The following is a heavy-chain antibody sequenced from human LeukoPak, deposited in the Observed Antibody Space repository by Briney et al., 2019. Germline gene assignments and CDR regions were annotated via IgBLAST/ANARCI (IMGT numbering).Heavy chain of an antibody. Sequence: PSKTLSLTCTVSGASISDYYWSWIRQSAGKGLEWIGRISTTGSTYYNPSFQSRVTMSADPSKTLFFLRLRSVTAADTAVYYCARSPSTIGWNWGYYFDYWGQGSLVTVSS. CDR3: ARSPSTIGWNWGYYFDY. CDR2: ISTTGST. CDR1: GASISDYY. V-gene: IGHV4-4*07. D-gene: IGHD3-3*01. J-gene: IGHJ4*02.